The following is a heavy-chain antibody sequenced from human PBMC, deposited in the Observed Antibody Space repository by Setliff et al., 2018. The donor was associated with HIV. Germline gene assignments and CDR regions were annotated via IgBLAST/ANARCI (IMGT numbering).Heavy chain of an antibody. V-gene: IGHV4-34*01. Sequence: PSETLSLTCAVYGGSFTDYYWSWIRQPPGKGLEWIGEINHSGSTNYKPSLKSRVTMSVDTSKNQFSLKLGSVTAADTAVYYCARHPYYYDSSGYHAPNWFDPWGQGTLVTVSS. J-gene: IGHJ5*02. D-gene: IGHD3-22*01. CDR2: INHSGST. CDR1: GGSFTDYY. CDR3: ARHPYYYDSSGYHAPNWFDP.